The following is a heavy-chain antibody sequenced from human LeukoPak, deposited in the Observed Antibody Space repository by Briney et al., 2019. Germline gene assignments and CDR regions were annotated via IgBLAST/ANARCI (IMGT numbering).Heavy chain of an antibody. Sequence: PGGSLRLSCAASGFTFSNYEMNWVRQAPGKGLDWVSYISGSGSTIYYADSVRGRFTISRDNAKKSLYLQMNNLRAEDTAVYYCARGLTYFDILTGFHDRLDYFDYWGQGTLVTVSS. J-gene: IGHJ4*02. V-gene: IGHV3-48*03. CDR1: GFTFSNYE. CDR2: ISGSGSTI. CDR3: ARGLTYFDILTGFHDRLDYFDY. D-gene: IGHD3-9*01.